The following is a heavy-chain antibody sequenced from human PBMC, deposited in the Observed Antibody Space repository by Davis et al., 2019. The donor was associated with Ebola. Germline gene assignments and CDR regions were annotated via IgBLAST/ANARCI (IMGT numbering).Heavy chain of an antibody. V-gene: IGHV3-74*01. CDR2: ITNDGTRT. D-gene: IGHD6-25*01. Sequence: GESLKISCAASGFIFSDYWMNWVRHTPGKGLVWVSRITNDGTRTSCADSVQGRFTISRDNAKNTLFLQLNSLRVEDTAIYYCARREAASIDYWGQGTLVTVSS. J-gene: IGHJ4*02. CDR3: ARREAASIDY. CDR1: GFIFSDYW.